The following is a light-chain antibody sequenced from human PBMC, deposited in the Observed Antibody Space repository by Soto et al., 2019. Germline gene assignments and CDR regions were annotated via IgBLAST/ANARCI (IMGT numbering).Light chain of an antibody. CDR1: SSNIGAGYE. CDR2: ENN. Sequence: QSVLTQPPSVSEAPGQRVTISCTGSSSNIGAGYEAHWYQQVPGTAPKLLIYENNNRPSGVPDRFSGAKSGTSDSLAITGLQAEDEAEYYCQSYDSSLSGYVFGTGTKLTFL. V-gene: IGLV1-40*01. J-gene: IGLJ1*01. CDR3: QSYDSSLSGYV.